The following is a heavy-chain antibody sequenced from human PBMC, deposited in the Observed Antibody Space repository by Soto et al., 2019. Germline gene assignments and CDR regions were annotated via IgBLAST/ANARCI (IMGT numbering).Heavy chain of an antibody. D-gene: IGHD3-3*01. CDR3: ARGVTILARSGMDV. CDR2: INPNSGGT. Sequence: ASVKVSCKASGYTFTGYYMHWVRQAPGQGLEWMGWINPNSGGTNYAQKFQGWVTMTRDTSISTAYMELSRLRSDDTAVYYCARGVTILARSGMDVWGQGTTVTVSS. CDR1: GYTFTGYY. V-gene: IGHV1-2*04. J-gene: IGHJ6*02.